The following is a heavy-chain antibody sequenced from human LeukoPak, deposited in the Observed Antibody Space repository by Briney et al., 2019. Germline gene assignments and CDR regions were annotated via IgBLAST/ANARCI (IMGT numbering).Heavy chain of an antibody. CDR1: GGSINSFY. CDR3: AKGEQQLVLVCAFDI. V-gene: IGHV4-59*01. J-gene: IGHJ3*02. Sequence: SETLSLTCTVSGGSINSFYWSWVRQPPGKGLEWIGYIYYSGNTNYNPSLKSRVTISVDTSKNQFSLKLRSVTAADTAVYYCAKGEQQLVLVCAFDIWGQGTMVTVSS. D-gene: IGHD6-13*01. CDR2: IYYSGNT.